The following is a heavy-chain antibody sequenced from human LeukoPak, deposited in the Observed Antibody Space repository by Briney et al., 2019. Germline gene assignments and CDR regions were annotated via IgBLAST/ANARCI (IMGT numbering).Heavy chain of an antibody. CDR2: VYYSGST. CDR3: ARGSAYPYYFDY. Sequence: SETLSLTCTVSGGSVSSGSYYWSWIRQPPGKGLEWIGYVYYSGSTNYNPSLKSRITISVDTSKNQFSLKVSSVTAADTAVYYCARGSAYPYYFDYWGRGTLVTVSS. CDR1: GGSVSSGSYY. J-gene: IGHJ4*02. V-gene: IGHV4-61*01. D-gene: IGHD3-3*01.